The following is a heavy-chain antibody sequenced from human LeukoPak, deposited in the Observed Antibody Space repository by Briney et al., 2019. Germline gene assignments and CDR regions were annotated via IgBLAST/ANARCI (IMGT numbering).Heavy chain of an antibody. V-gene: IGHV4-34*01. CDR1: GGSFSGYY. Sequence: SETLSLTCAVYGGSFSGYYWSWIRQPPGKGLEWIGEINHSGSTNYNPSLKSRVTISVDTSKNQFSLKLSSVTAADTAVYYCARHVPTYYYDSSGPDVWGREWFDPWGQGTLVTVSS. CDR3: ARHVPTYYYDSSGPDVWGREWFDP. CDR2: INHSGST. J-gene: IGHJ5*02. D-gene: IGHD3-22*01.